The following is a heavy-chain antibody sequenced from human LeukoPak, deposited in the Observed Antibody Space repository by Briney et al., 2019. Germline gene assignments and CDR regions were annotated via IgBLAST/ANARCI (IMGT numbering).Heavy chain of an antibody. CDR3: ARDTYYYDSSGYYADTNTPRDHNKFDY. D-gene: IGHD3-22*01. Sequence: GASVKVSCKASGYTFTGYYMHWVRQAPGQGLEWMGWITPNSGGTNYAQKFQGRVTMTRDTSISTAYMELSRLRSDDTAVYYCARDTYYYDSSGYYADTNTPRDHNKFDYWGQGTLVTVSS. J-gene: IGHJ4*02. CDR1: GYTFTGYY. V-gene: IGHV1-2*02. CDR2: ITPNSGGT.